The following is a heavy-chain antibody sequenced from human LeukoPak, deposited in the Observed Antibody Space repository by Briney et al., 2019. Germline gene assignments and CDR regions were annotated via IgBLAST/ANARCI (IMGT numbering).Heavy chain of an antibody. CDR1: GFTFSTYA. Sequence: GGSLRLSCAASGFTFSTYAMSWVRQAPGKGLELVSCISPSGGYTCYADSVKGRFTISRDKSKNTLYLQMNSLRDEDTAVYYCARERDGNNYCFGHWGQGTLVTVSS. CDR2: ISPSGGYT. V-gene: IGHV3-23*01. J-gene: IGHJ4*02. CDR3: ARERDGNNYCFGH. D-gene: IGHD5-24*01.